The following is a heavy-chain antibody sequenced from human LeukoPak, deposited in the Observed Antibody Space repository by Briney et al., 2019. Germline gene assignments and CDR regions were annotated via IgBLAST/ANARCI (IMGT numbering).Heavy chain of an antibody. CDR2: IYSGGST. D-gene: IGHD3-22*01. CDR3: ARGGDDSSGYYDAFDI. J-gene: IGHJ3*02. CDR1: GFTVSSNY. V-gene: IGHV3-53*01. Sequence: GGSLRLSCAASGFTVSSNYMSWVRQAPGKGLEWVSVIYSGGSTYYADSVKGRFTISRDNSKNTLYLQMNSLRAEDTAVYYCARGGDDSSGYYDAFDIWGQGTMVTVSS.